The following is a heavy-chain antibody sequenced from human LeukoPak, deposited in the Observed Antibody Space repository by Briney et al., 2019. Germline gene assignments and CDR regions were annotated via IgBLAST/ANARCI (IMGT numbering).Heavy chain of an antibody. CDR1: GFTFSSYS. CDR2: ISSSSSYI. D-gene: IGHD2-2*01. Sequence: GGSLRLSCAASGFTFSSYSMNWVRQAPGKGLEWVSSISSSSSYIYYADSVKGRFTISRDNAKNSLYLQMNSLRAEDTAVYYCARVSAYCSSTSCYYYYGMDVWGKGTTVTVSS. J-gene: IGHJ6*04. CDR3: ARVSAYCSSTSCYYYYGMDV. V-gene: IGHV3-21*01.